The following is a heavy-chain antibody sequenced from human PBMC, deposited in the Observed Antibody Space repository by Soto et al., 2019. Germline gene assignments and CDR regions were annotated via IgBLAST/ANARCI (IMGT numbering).Heavy chain of an antibody. J-gene: IGHJ6*02. D-gene: IGHD1-7*01. V-gene: IGHV4-38-2*01. Sequence: SETLSLTCAVSGYSISSGYYGGWIRQPPGKGLEWIGSIYHSGSTYYNPSLKSRVTISVDTSKNQFSLKLSSVTAADTAVYYCARVGGYTGWNYYYYYYGMDVWGQGTTVTVSS. CDR1: GYSISSGYY. CDR3: ARVGGYTGWNYYYYYYGMDV. CDR2: IYHSGST.